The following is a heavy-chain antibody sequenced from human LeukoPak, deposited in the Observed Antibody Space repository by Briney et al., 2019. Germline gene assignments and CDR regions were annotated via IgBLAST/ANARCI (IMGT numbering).Heavy chain of an antibody. D-gene: IGHD3-10*01. CDR1: GGSISSGSYH. CDR3: ARVRKITMVRGVIITGWFDP. Sequence: SQTLSLTCTVSGGSISSGSYHWSWIRQHPGKGLEWIGYIYYSGSTYYNSSLKSRVTISVDTSKNQFSLKLSSVTAADTAVYYCARVRKITMVRGVIITGWFDPWGQGTLVTVSS. J-gene: IGHJ5*02. V-gene: IGHV4-31*03. CDR2: IYYSGST.